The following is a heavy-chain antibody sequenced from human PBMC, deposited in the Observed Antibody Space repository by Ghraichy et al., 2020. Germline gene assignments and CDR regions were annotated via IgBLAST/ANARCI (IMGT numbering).Heavy chain of an antibody. CDR2: IVVGSGNT. D-gene: IGHD4-17*01. V-gene: IGHV1-58*01. CDR1: GFNLTSSA. CDR3: AADSLHLLSSTGYFYGMDF. J-gene: IGHJ6*02. Sequence: SVKVSCKASGFNLTSSALHWVRQARGQRLERIGWIVVGSGNTNIAQKFQERLTITTDMSTSTAYMELSSLRAEDTAVYYCAADSLHLLSSTGYFYGMDFWGQGTTLTVS.